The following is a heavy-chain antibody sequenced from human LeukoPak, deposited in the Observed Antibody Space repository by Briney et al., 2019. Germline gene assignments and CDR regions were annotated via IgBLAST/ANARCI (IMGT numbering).Heavy chain of an antibody. CDR1: GFTFSSYG. Sequence: GGSLRLSYAASGFTFSSYGMHWVRQAPGKGLEWVAVIWYDGSNKYYADSVKGRFTISRDNSKNTLYLQMNSLRAEDTAVYYCARDEYSSGYYYGAGFDYWGQGTLVTVSS. J-gene: IGHJ4*02. CDR3: ARDEYSSGYYYGAGFDY. V-gene: IGHV3-33*01. D-gene: IGHD3-22*01. CDR2: IWYDGSNK.